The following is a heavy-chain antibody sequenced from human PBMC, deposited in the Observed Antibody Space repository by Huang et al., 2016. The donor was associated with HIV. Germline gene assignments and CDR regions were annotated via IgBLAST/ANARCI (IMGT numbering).Heavy chain of an antibody. Sequence: QVQLLQSGAEVKKPGSSVKVSCKASGGPFRCYSIAWVRQAPGQGLEWIARFSPVFDSPNDEQKLQGRVRVTADESTSTVYMELRDLRPDDTAVYFCARGSLEYSVSSSLDYWGQGTHVTVSS. J-gene: IGHJ4*02. D-gene: IGHD4-4*01. CDR1: GGPFRCYS. CDR3: ARGSLEYSVSSSLDY. CDR2: FSPVFDSP. V-gene: IGHV1-69*13.